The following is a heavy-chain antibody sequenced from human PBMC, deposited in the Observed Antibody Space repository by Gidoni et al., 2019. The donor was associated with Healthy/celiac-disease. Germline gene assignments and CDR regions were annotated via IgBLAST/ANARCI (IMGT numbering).Heavy chain of an antibody. V-gene: IGHV3-30-3*01. CDR2: ISYDGSNK. J-gene: IGHJ4*02. Sequence: QVQLVESGGGVVQPGRSLRLSCAASGFTFSSYAMHWVRQAPGKGLEWVAVISYDGSNKYYADSVKGRFTISRDNSKNTLYLQMNSLRAEDTAVYYCARIIEAAAGTGSTFDFDYWGQGTLVTVSS. CDR3: ARIIEAAAGTGSTFDFDY. CDR1: GFTFSSYA. D-gene: IGHD6-13*01.